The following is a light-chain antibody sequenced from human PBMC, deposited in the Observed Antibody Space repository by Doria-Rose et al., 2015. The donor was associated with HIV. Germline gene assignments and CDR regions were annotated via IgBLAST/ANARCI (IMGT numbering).Light chain of an antibody. J-gene: IGLJ3*02. CDR1: SSDVGSYNL. CDR2: EVS. V-gene: IGLV2-23*02. CDR3: YSYVGSSTVV. Sequence: QSALIQPASVSGSPGQSITISCTGTSSDVGSYNLVSWYQQYPGKAPKLMIFEVSKRPSGISNRFSGSKSSNTASLTISGLQAEDEADYYCYSYVGSSTVVFGGGTKLTVL.